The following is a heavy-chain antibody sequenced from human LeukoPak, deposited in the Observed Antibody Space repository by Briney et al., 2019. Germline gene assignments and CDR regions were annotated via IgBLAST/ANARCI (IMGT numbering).Heavy chain of an antibody. CDR3: ARDKGYSGSYGGLEN. Sequence: TGGSLRLSCAASGFTFSRYAMHWVRQAPGKGLEWVSVMSHEGVIKFYADSVKGRFTISRDNSKSTLYLQMNSLRVEDTAVYYCARDKGYSGSYGGLENWGQGTPVTVSS. J-gene: IGHJ4*02. CDR1: GFTFSRYA. D-gene: IGHD1-26*01. CDR2: MSHEGVIK. V-gene: IGHV3-30*04.